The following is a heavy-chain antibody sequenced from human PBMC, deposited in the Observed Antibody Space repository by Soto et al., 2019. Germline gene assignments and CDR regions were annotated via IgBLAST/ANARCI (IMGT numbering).Heavy chain of an antibody. J-gene: IGHJ6*02. Sequence: SETLSLTCTVSGGSISSYYWSWIRQPPGKGLEWIGYIYYSGSTNYNPSLKSRVTISVDTSKNQFSLKLNSVTAADTAVYYCAREGCSSTSCSPYYYHGMDVWGQGTTVTVSS. D-gene: IGHD2-2*01. V-gene: IGHV4-59*01. CDR2: IYYSGST. CDR3: AREGCSSTSCSPYYYHGMDV. CDR1: GGSISSYY.